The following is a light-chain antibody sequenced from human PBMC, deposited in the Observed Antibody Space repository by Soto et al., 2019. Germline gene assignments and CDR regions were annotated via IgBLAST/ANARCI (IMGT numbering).Light chain of an antibody. CDR1: QSVSNNY. CDR3: QQYGSLPPWT. J-gene: IGKJ1*01. V-gene: IGKV3-20*01. Sequence: EIVLTQSPGTLSLSPGERATLSCRASQSVSNNYLAWYQQKPGQAPRLLIVGASSRATGIPDRFSGSGSGTDFTLTISRLEPEDFAVYYCQQYGSLPPWTFGQGTKVDI. CDR2: GAS.